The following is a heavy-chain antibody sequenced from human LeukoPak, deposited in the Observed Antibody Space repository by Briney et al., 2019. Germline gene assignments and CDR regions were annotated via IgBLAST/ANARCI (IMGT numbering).Heavy chain of an antibody. J-gene: IGHJ4*02. CDR2: VSYDGSKK. D-gene: IGHD4-11*01. CDR1: GFTFSTHA. CDR3: TKDANDNYSPLYYFDY. V-gene: IGHV3-30-3*01. Sequence: GGSLRLSCAASGFTFSTHAMHWVRQAPGKGLEWVAVVSYDGSKKYYVDSVKGRFTISRDNSKTTLDLQMNSHRPEDTAVYYCTKDANDNYSPLYYFDYWGQGMLVTVSS.